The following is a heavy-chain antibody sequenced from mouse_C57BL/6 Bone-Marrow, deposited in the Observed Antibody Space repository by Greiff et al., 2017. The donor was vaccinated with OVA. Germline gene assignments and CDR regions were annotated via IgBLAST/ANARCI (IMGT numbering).Heavy chain of an antibody. Sequence: DVMLVESGEGLVKPGGSLKLSCAASGFTFSSYAMSWVRQTPEKRLEWVAYISSGGDYIYYADTVKGRFTISRDNARNTLYLQMSSLKSEDTAMYYCTRDVLLPPFAYWGQGTLVTVSA. CDR3: TRDVLLPPFAY. D-gene: IGHD1-1*01. V-gene: IGHV5-9-1*02. J-gene: IGHJ3*01. CDR1: GFTFSSYA. CDR2: ISSGGDYI.